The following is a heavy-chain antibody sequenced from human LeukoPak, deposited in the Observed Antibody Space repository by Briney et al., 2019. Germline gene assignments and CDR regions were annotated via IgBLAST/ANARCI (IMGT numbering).Heavy chain of an antibody. V-gene: IGHV3-23*01. J-gene: IGHJ4*02. CDR2: IDGGGDST. CDR3: AARVRSGI. CDR1: GFTFGIYA. Sequence: GGSLRLSCAASGFTFGIYAMGWVRQAPGKGLEWVSAIDGGGDSTYYADSVKGRFTISRDNAKNSLYLQMNSLRAEDTAVYYCAARVRSGIWGQGTLVTVSS. D-gene: IGHD6-19*01.